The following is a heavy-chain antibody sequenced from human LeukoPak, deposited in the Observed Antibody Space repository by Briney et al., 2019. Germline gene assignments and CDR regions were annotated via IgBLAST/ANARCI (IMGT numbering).Heavy chain of an antibody. V-gene: IGHV1-69*04. CDR1: GGTFNNYA. CDR2: VVPMFGIR. D-gene: IGHD3-3*01. CDR3: ATEPSPSYIFDHFDF. Sequence: GSSVRVTFKTSGGTFNNYAISWVRQPPGQGLEWMGRVVPMFGIRNYPQTFMGRVNITADKATNTVYMELRSLRAEDTAIYYCATEPSPSYIFDHFDFWGLGTLVTVSS. J-gene: IGHJ4*02.